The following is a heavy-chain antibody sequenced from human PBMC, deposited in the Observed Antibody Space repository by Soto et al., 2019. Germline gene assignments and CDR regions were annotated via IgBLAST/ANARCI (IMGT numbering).Heavy chain of an antibody. D-gene: IGHD3-3*01. V-gene: IGHV1-18*01. CDR2: ISAYNGNT. CDR1: GYTFTSYG. Sequence: QVQLVQSGAEVKKPGAPVKVSCKASGYTFTSYGISWVRQAPGQGLEWMGWISAYNGNTNYAQKLQGRVTMTTDTSTSTAYMELRSLRSDDTAVYYCARVPFGVVIKFWFDPWGQGTLVTVSS. J-gene: IGHJ5*02. CDR3: ARVPFGVVIKFWFDP.